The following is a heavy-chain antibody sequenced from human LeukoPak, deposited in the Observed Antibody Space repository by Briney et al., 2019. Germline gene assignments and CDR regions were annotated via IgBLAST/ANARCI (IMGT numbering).Heavy chain of an antibody. CDR1: GSSFSAYY. CDR2: INSAESAT. CDR3: AREQNFYDSSGYFQH. J-gene: IGHJ1*01. Sequence: GGSLRLSCTASGSSFSAYYMSWIRQAPGKGLEWISYINSAESATYYADSVRGRFTISRDNTKNSLYLQMNSLRAEDTAVYYCAREQNFYDSSGYFQHWGQGTLVTVSS. D-gene: IGHD3-22*01. V-gene: IGHV3-11*01.